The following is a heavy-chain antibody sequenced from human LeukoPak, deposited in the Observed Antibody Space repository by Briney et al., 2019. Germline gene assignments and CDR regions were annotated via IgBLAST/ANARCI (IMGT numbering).Heavy chain of an antibody. CDR3: ARTNPVYGDYDY. D-gene: IGHD4-17*01. V-gene: IGHV3-53*01. Sequence: GGSLRLFCAVSGLTVTDNYMSWVRQAPGKGLEWVSVIYPDGSTYHADSVKGRFTISRDNSKNTLFLQMNTLRADDTAVYHCARTNPVYGDYDYWGQGPLVTVSS. J-gene: IGHJ4*02. CDR1: GLTVTDNY. CDR2: IYPDGST.